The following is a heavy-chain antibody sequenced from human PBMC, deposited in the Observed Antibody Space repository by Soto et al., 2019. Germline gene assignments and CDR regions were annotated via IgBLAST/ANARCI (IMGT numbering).Heavy chain of an antibody. D-gene: IGHD2-21*01. Sequence: ASVKVSCKASGCTFTSYGIHWVRQAPVQRLEWMGWINAANGDTKYSPKFQGRVTITRDTAASTAYMELSSLRSEDTAVYYCVRRHVSAGCIVWFDPWGQGILDT. CDR3: VRRHVSAGCIVWFDP. J-gene: IGHJ5*02. V-gene: IGHV1-3*01. CDR1: GCTFTSYG. CDR2: INAANGDT.